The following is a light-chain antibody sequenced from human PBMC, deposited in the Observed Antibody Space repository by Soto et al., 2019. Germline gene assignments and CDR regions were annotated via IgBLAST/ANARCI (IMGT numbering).Light chain of an antibody. Sequence: DIQMTQSPSSLSASVGDRVNITCRASKGISNYLAWYQQKPGKVPKLLIYAASTLQSGVPSRFSGSGSGTDFTLTISSLQPEDVATYYCQKNNSAPYNFGQGTKLEIK. CDR2: AAS. CDR1: KGISNY. J-gene: IGKJ2*01. CDR3: QKNNSAPYN. V-gene: IGKV1-27*01.